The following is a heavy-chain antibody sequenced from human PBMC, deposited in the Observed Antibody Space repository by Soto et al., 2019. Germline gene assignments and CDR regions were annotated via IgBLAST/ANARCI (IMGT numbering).Heavy chain of an antibody. V-gene: IGHV1-18*04. D-gene: IGHD6-13*01. CDR3: ARATIAANSYYYYGMDV. CDR1: GYTFTSYG. Sequence: ASVKVSCKASGYTFTSYGISWVRQAPGQGLEWMGWISAYNGNTNYAQKLQGRVTMTTDTSTSTAYMELRSLRSEDTAVYYCARATIAANSYYYYGMDVWGQGTTVTVSS. CDR2: ISAYNGNT. J-gene: IGHJ6*02.